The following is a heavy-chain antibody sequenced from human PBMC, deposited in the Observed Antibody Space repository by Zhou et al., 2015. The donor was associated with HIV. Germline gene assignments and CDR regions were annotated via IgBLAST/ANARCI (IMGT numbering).Heavy chain of an antibody. V-gene: IGHV1-18*01. Sequence: QVQLVQSGAEVKRPGASVKVSCKASGYTFTSYGISWVRQAPGQGLEWMGWISGYNDNTNYAQKFRDRVTMTADTSTNTAYMELRSLRSDDTAVYYCARVMSTVVTFYYWYLDLWGRGTLVTVSS. CDR2: ISGYNDNT. D-gene: IGHD4-23*01. CDR3: ARVMSTVVTFYYWYLDL. J-gene: IGHJ2*01. CDR1: GYTFTSYG.